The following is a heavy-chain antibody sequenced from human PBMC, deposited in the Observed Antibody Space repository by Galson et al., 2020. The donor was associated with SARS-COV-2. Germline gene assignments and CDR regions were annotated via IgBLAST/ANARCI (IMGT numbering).Heavy chain of an antibody. D-gene: IGHD4-17*01. J-gene: IGHJ3*02. Sequence: SETLSLTCAVSGPPISSGSYSWNWIRQPPGKGLEWIGYISHSGGTYYNPSLKSRVTISGDRSKNQFSLRLSSVTAADTAVYYCARLHYGEYAPEAFDIWGPGTRVTVAS. CDR1: GPPISSGSYS. V-gene: IGHV4-30-2*01. CDR2: ISHSGGT. CDR3: ARLHYGEYAPEAFDI.